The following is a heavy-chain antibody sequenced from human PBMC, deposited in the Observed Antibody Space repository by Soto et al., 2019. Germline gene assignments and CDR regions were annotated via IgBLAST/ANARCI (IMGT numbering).Heavy chain of an antibody. CDR2: ISAYNGNT. Sequence: ASVKVSCKASGYTFTSYGISWVRQAPGQGLEWMGWISAYNGNTNYAQKLQGRVTMTTDTSTSTGYMELRSLRSDVTAVYYCARVLAVAGTYDAFAIWGQGTMVTV. J-gene: IGHJ3*02. D-gene: IGHD6-19*01. CDR3: ARVLAVAGTYDAFAI. CDR1: GYTFTSYG. V-gene: IGHV1-18*01.